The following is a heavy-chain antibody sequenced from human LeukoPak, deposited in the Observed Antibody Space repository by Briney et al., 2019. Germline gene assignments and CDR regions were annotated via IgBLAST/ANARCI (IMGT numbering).Heavy chain of an antibody. D-gene: IGHD6-13*01. CDR1: GFTFSSYS. J-gene: IGHJ4*02. Sequence: GGSLRLSCAASGFTFSSYSMNWVRQAPGKGLEWVSSISSSSSYIYYADSVKGRFAISRDNAKNSLYLQMNSLRAEDTAVYYCARNSSSWYYFDYWGQGTLVTVSS. CDR2: ISSSSSYI. CDR3: ARNSSSWYYFDY. V-gene: IGHV3-21*01.